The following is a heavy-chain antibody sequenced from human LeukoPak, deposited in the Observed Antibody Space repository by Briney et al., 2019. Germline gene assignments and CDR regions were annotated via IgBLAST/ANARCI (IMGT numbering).Heavy chain of an antibody. CDR1: GFTFSSYA. V-gene: IGHV3-23*01. Sequence: GGSLRLSCAASGFTFSSYAMSWVRQAPGKGLEWVSAISGSGGSTYYADPVKSRFTISRDNSKNTLYLQMNSLRAEDTAVYYCAKGGAYYYDSSAYYRDWGQGTLVTVSS. J-gene: IGHJ4*02. CDR3: AKGGAYYYDSSAYYRD. CDR2: ISGSGGST. D-gene: IGHD3-22*01.